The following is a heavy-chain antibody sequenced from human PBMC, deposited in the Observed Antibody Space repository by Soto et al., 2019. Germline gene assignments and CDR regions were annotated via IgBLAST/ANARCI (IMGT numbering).Heavy chain of an antibody. CDR1: GYTFTSYY. D-gene: IGHD2-21*02. Sequence: ASVKVSCKASGYTFTSYYMHWVRQAPGQGLEWIGIINPSGGSTSYAQKFQGRVTMTRDTSTSTVYLELSSLRSEDTAVYYCSRLMVVYCGGDCYHPDAFDIWGQGTMVTVSS. J-gene: IGHJ3*02. V-gene: IGHV1-46*01. CDR2: INPSGGST. CDR3: SRLMVVYCGGDCYHPDAFDI.